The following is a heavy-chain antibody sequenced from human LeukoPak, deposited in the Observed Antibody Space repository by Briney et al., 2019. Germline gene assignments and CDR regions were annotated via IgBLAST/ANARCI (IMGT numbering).Heavy chain of an antibody. CDR1: GGSISSYY. D-gene: IGHD2-2*01. J-gene: IGHJ5*02. Sequence: SETLSLTCTVSGGSISSYYWSWIRQPAGKGLEWIGYIYYSGSTNYNPSLKSRVTISVDTSKNQFSLKLSSVTAADTAVYYCARDGPSTFDPWGQGTLVTVSS. CDR3: ARDGPSTFDP. CDR2: IYYSGST. V-gene: IGHV4-59*01.